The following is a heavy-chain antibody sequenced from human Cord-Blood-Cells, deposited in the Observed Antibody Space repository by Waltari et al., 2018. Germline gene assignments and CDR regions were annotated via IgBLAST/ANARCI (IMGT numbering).Heavy chain of an antibody. V-gene: IGHV5-51*01. CDR2: IYPSDSDT. D-gene: IGHD6-13*01. CDR1: GYSFTSYW. J-gene: IGHJ3*02. Sequence: EVQLVQSGAEVKKPGESLKISCKGSGYSFTSYWIGWVRQMPGKGLEWMGIIYPSDSDTRYSPSFQCQVTISADKSISTAYLQWSSLKASDTAMYYCAGGLEAAAGPDAFDIWGQGTMVTVSS. CDR3: AGGLEAAAGPDAFDI.